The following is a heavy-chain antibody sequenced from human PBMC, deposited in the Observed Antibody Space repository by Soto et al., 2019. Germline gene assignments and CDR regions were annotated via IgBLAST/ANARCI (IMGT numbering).Heavy chain of an antibody. CDR1: GFTFSSYW. Sequence: GGSLRLSCAASGFTFSSYWMHWVRQAPGKGLVWVSRINSDGSSTSYADSVKGRFTISRDNAKNTLYLQMNSLRAEDTAVYYCAKDRRAPGIAAAGSDYWGQGTLVTVSS. J-gene: IGHJ4*02. CDR2: INSDGSST. V-gene: IGHV3-74*01. D-gene: IGHD6-13*01. CDR3: AKDRRAPGIAAAGSDY.